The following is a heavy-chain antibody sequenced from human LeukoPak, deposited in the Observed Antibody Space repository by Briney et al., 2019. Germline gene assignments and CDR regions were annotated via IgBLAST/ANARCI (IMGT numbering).Heavy chain of an antibody. CDR2: INYSGTT. Sequence: PSETLSLTCNVSGGFITDSDYYWGWIRQPPGKGLEWIGRINYSGTTYSNPSLKSRVTISVDPSRNHFSRKLSSVTASDTAVYYCASLTHSYYADHAGYYPYYYMDVWGKGTTVTVSS. D-gene: IGHD3-22*01. CDR1: GGFITDSDYY. V-gene: IGHV4-39*02. CDR3: ASLTHSYYADHAGYYPYYYMDV. J-gene: IGHJ6*03.